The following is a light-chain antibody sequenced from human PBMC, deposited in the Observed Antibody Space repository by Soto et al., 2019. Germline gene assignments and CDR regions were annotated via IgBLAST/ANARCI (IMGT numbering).Light chain of an antibody. CDR2: AAS. Sequence: DIQMTQSPSSVSASVGDRVTITCRASQAISSWLAWYQQKPGKAPRLLIYAASNLQSGVPPRFSGSGSGTDFTLTISSLKSEDFATYYCQQANSFPLNFGGGTKVDVK. CDR1: QAISSW. CDR3: QQANSFPLN. V-gene: IGKV1D-12*01. J-gene: IGKJ4*01.